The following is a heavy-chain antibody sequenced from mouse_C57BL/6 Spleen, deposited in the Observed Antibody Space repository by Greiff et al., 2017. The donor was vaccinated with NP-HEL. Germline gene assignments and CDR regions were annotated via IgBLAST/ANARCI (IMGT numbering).Heavy chain of an antibody. CDR1: GYAFSSYW. Sequence: QVQLQQSGAELVKPGASVKISCKASGYAFSSYWMNWVKQRPGKGLEWIGQIYPGDGDTNYNGKFMGKATLTADKSSSTACIQLISMTSEDSAVYFCARGRGYYDYGYAMDYWGQGTSVTVSS. V-gene: IGHV1-80*01. CDR2: IYPGDGDT. D-gene: IGHD2-4*01. CDR3: ARGRGYYDYGYAMDY. J-gene: IGHJ4*01.